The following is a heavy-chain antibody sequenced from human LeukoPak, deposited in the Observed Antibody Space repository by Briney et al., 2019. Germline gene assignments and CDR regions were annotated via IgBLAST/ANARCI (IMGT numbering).Heavy chain of an antibody. CDR2: INPNSGGT. CDR1: GYTFTGYY. D-gene: IGHD6-13*01. J-gene: IGHJ6*02. V-gene: IGHV1-2*06. CDR3: ARDVIAAAGTHYYYYGMDV. Sequence: ASVRVSCKASGYTFTGYYMHWVRQAPGQGLEWMGRINPNSGGTNYAQKFQGRVTMTRDTSISTAYMELSRLRSDDTAVYYCARDVIAAAGTHYYYYGMDVWGQGTTVTVSS.